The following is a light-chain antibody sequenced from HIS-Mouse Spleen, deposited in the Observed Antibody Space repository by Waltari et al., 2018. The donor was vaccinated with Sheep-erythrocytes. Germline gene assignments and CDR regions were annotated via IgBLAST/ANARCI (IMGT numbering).Light chain of an antibody. CDR2: EGS. CDR3: CSYAGSSTPWV. V-gene: IGLV2-23*01. Sequence: QSALTQPDSVSGSPGQSITISCTGTSSDVGSYNLVSWYQQHPGKAPKRMIYEGSKRPSGVSNRFSGSKSGNTASLTISGLQAEDEADYYCCSYAGSSTPWVFGGGTKLTVL. J-gene: IGLJ3*02. CDR1: SSDVGSYNL.